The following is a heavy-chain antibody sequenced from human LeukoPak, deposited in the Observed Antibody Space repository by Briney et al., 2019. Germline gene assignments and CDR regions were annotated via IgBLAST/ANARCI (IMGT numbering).Heavy chain of an antibody. CDR3: ARAGGTYYGIGFDI. CDR1: GFTFDDYA. D-gene: IGHD1-26*01. V-gene: IGHV3-9*01. J-gene: IGHJ3*02. CDR2: ITWNSGNI. Sequence: GGSLRLSCAASGFTFDDYAMHWVRQAPGKGLEWVSGITWNSGNIVYADSVKGRFTISRDNAKNSLYLQMNSLRAEDTAVYYCARAGGTYYGIGFDIWGQGTMVTVSS.